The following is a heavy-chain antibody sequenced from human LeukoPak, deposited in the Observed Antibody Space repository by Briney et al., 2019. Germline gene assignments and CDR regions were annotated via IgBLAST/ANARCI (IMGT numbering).Heavy chain of an antibody. Sequence: PGGSLRLSCAASGFTFSSYSMNWVRQAPGKGLEWVSYISSSSSTIYYADSVKGRFTISRDNAKNSLYLQMNSLRAEDTAVYYCARRAAGTGNWFDPWGQGTLVTVSS. CDR2: ISSSSSTI. CDR1: GFTFSSYS. CDR3: ARRAAGTGNWFDP. V-gene: IGHV3-48*01. D-gene: IGHD6-13*01. J-gene: IGHJ5*02.